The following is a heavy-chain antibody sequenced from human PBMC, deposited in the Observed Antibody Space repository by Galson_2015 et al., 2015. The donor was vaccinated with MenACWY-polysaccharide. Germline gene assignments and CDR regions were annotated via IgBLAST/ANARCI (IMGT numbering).Heavy chain of an antibody. Sequence: SLRLSCAASGFTFTDFSLSWVRQAPGKGLEWVANINHNGGEKYYVDSVKGRFTISRDNAKNSLYLQINSLRAEDTAVYYCARDGGRTIRTTQRGYWGQGTLVTVSS. CDR1: GFTFTDFS. V-gene: IGHV3-7*01. J-gene: IGHJ4*02. CDR2: INHNGGEK. CDR3: ARDGGRTIRTTQRGY. D-gene: IGHD1-1*01.